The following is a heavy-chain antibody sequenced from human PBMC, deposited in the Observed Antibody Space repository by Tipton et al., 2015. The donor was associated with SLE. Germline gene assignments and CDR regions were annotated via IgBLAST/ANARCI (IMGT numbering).Heavy chain of an antibody. CDR1: GYSISDGYY. V-gene: IGHV4-38-2*02. CDR2: ISKSGRT. J-gene: IGHJ5*02. D-gene: IGHD3-3*01. CDR3: AREEVIGDFWSGYLDR. Sequence: TLSLTCSVSGYSISDGYYWGWIRQPAGKGLEWIGRISKSGRTDYSPSLKSRLSISIDTSKNQFSLKLSSVTAADTAMYYCAREEVIGDFWSGYLDRWGQGALVTVSS.